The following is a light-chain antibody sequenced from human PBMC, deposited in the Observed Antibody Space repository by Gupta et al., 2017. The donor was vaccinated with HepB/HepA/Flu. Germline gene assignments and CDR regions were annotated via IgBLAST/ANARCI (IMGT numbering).Light chain of an antibody. J-gene: IGKJ2*01. V-gene: IGKV6D-21*02. CDR2: YAS. CDR3: QQRSCLPIT. Sequence: EIVLTQSPDFQSVTPKEKVTITCRASQNIDTTLHWYQQKPGQSPKLLIKYASQSSSGVPSRFSGSGSETDFTLTISSREAEDAAAYYCQQRSCLPITFGQGTKLDIK. CDR1: QNIDTT.